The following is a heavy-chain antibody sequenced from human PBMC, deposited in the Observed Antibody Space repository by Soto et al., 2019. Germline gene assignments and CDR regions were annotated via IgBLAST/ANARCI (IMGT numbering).Heavy chain of an antibody. CDR1: GGSISSGGYY. Sequence: QVQLQESGPGLVKPSQTLSLTCTVSGGSISSGGYYLSWILQHPGNGLEWIGYIYYSGSIYYNPSIQRRVTISVDPSKNQFSLKLSSVTAADTAVYYCATMVRGATHWFDPWGQGTLVTVSS. CDR3: ATMVRGATHWFDP. J-gene: IGHJ5*02. D-gene: IGHD3-10*01. CDR2: IYYSGSI. V-gene: IGHV4-31*03.